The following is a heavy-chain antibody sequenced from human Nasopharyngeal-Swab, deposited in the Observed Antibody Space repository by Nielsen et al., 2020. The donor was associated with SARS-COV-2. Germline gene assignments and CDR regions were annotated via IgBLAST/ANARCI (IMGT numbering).Heavy chain of an antibody. D-gene: IGHD6-13*01. CDR3: AKVLAAAVAYYYGMDV. CDR1: GFTFSYYA. J-gene: IGHJ6*02. Sequence: GESLKISCAGTGFTFSYYAMNWVRQAPGKGLEWVSGISDGGGSTSYADSAKGRFTISRDNSKKTLYLQMNSLTAEDTAVYYCAKVLAAAVAYYYGMDVWGQGTTVTVFS. V-gene: IGHV3-23*01. CDR2: ISDGGGST.